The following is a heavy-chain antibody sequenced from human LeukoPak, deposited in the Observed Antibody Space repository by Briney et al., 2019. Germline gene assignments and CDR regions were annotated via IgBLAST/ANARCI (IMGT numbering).Heavy chain of an antibody. CDR3: ATYNNDNPGGFDY. CDR1: GFTFSDFY. D-gene: IGHD1-1*01. J-gene: IGHJ4*02. V-gene: IGHV1-69-2*01. CDR2: VDPEDNKT. Sequence: ASVKVSCKVSGFTFSDFYMHWVRQAPGKGLEWMGLVDPEDNKTTYTEKFQGRVTLTADTSTDTAYMELISLRSEDTAVYYCATYNNDNPGGFDYWGQGTLLTVSS.